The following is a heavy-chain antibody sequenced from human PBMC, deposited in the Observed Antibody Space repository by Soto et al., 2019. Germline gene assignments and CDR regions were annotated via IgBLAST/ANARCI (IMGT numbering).Heavy chain of an antibody. V-gene: IGHV4-4*02. CDR1: GGSISSSNW. J-gene: IGHJ6*02. CDR2: IYHSGST. CDR3: AVLSRLGPPSGPAASYYYYGMDV. D-gene: IGHD2-2*01. Sequence: SETLSLTCAVSGGSISSSNWWSWVRQPPGKGLEWIGEIYHSGSTNYNPSLKSRVTISVDKSKNQFSLKLSSVTAADTAVYYCAVLSRLGPPSGPAASYYYYGMDVWGQGTTVTVSS.